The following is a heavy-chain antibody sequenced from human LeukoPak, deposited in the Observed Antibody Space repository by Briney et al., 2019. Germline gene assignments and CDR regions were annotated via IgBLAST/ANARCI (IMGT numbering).Heavy chain of an antibody. V-gene: IGHV4-59*08. Sequence: SETLSLTCTVSGGSISSYYWSWIRQPPGKGLEWIGYVYSSGSTNYNPSVKSRVTISVDTSKNQFSLKLNSVTAADTAVYYCGRKVVFDLWGRGTLVTVSS. D-gene: IGHD2-15*01. CDR1: GGSISSYY. CDR3: GRKVVFDL. J-gene: IGHJ2*01. CDR2: VYSSGST.